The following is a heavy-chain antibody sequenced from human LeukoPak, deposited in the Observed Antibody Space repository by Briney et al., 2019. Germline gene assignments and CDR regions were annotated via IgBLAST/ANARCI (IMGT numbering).Heavy chain of an antibody. CDR2: ISGSGGST. CDR1: GFTFSSYG. J-gene: IGHJ4*02. CDR3: AKGGYGSGSYSDY. Sequence: GGSLRLSCAASGFTFSSYGMSWVRQAPGKGLEWVSAISGSGGSTYYADSVKGRFTISRDNSKNTLYLQMNSLRAEDTAVYYCAKGGYGSGSYSDYWGQGTLVTVSS. V-gene: IGHV3-23*01. D-gene: IGHD3-10*01.